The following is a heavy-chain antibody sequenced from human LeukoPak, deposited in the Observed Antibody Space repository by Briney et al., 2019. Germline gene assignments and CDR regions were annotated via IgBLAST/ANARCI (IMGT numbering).Heavy chain of an antibody. V-gene: IGHV1-2*02. CDR2: INPNSGGT. Sequence: GASVKVSCKASGYTFTGYYMHWVRQAPGQGLEWMGWINPNSGGTNYAQKFQGRVTMTRETSISTAYMELSRLSSDDTAVYYCASEISEGSYYVGGDAFDIWGQGTMVTVSS. CDR3: ASEISEGSYYVGGDAFDI. J-gene: IGHJ3*02. D-gene: IGHD1-26*01. CDR1: GYTFTGYY.